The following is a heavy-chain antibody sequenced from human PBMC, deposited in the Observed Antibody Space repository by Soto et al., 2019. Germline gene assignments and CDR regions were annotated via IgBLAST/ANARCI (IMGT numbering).Heavy chain of an antibody. CDR2: ISSHGRDI. CDR1: GFTFTSDS. V-gene: IGHV3-21*06. CDR3: ARGAALAGKLDL. J-gene: IGHJ4*02. Sequence: GGSLRLSCEASGFTFTSDSMTWVREAPGKGLEWVSSISSHGRDIFYADSVKGRFTISRDNAKDSLHLQMNSLTGEDSAVYYCARGAALAGKLDLWGQGTLVTVSS. D-gene: IGHD6-19*01.